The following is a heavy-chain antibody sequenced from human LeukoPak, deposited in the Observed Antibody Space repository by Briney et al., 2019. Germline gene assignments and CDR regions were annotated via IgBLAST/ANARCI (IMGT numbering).Heavy chain of an antibody. J-gene: IGHJ3*02. CDR1: GFTVSSNY. Sequence: GGSLRLSCAASGFTVSSNYMSWVRQAPEKGLEWVSVIYSGGSTYYADSVKGRFTISRDNSKNTLYLQMNSLRAEDTAVYYCARDLPHYDFWSGYSNRAFDIWGQGTMVTVSS. V-gene: IGHV3-66*01. D-gene: IGHD3-3*01. CDR3: ARDLPHYDFWSGYSNRAFDI. CDR2: IYSGGST.